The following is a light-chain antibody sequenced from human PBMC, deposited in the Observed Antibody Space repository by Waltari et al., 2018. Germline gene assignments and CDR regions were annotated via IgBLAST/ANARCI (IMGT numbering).Light chain of an antibody. CDR1: SSDVGGYNY. CDR3: SSYISSSTLEL. Sequence: QSALTQPASVSGSPGQSITISCTGTSSDVGGYNYVSWYQQHPGKAPKLMIYDVSNRPSGVSNRSSGSQAGNTASLTISGLQAEDEADYYCSSYISSSTLELFGGGTSLTVL. J-gene: IGLJ2*01. V-gene: IGLV2-14*03. CDR2: DVS.